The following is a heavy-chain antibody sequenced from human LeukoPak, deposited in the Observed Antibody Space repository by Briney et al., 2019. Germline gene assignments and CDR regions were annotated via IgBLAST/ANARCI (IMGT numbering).Heavy chain of an antibody. CDR1: GFTFSSYW. V-gene: IGHV3-74*01. CDR3: ASLTYYYDSSGYYLFDY. D-gene: IGHD3-22*01. CDR2: INSDGSST. Sequence: GGSLRLSCAASGFTFSSYWMHWVRQAPGEGLVWVSRINSDGSSTSYAGSVKGRFTISRDNAKNTLYLQMISLRAEDTAVYYCASLTYYYDSSGYYLFDYWGQGTLVTVSS. J-gene: IGHJ4*02.